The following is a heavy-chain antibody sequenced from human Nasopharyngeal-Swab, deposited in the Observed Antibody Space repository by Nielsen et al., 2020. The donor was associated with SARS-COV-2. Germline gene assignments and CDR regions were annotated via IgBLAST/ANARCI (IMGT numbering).Heavy chain of an antibody. D-gene: IGHD3-3*01. Sequence: GESLKISCAASGFTFSSYWMSWVCQAPGKGLEWVANIKQDGSEKYYVDSVKGRFTISRDNAKNSLYLQMNSLRAEDTAVYYCARRNLYYDFWSGYYYYFDYWGQGTLVTVSS. V-gene: IGHV3-7*01. CDR1: GFTFSSYW. CDR3: ARRNLYYDFWSGYYYYFDY. J-gene: IGHJ4*02. CDR2: IKQDGSEK.